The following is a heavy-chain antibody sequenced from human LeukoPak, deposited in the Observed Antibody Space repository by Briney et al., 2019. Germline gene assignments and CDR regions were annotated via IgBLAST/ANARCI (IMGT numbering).Heavy chain of an antibody. CDR2: INWNGGST. Sequence: PGGSLRLSCAASGFTFDDYGMSWVRQAPGKGLEWVDGINWNGGSTGHADSVKGRFTISRDNAKNSLYLQMNSLRAEDTALYYCARAFGSYYFDYWGQGTLVTVSS. J-gene: IGHJ4*02. D-gene: IGHD3-10*01. CDR3: ARAFGSYYFDY. CDR1: GFTFDDYG. V-gene: IGHV3-20*04.